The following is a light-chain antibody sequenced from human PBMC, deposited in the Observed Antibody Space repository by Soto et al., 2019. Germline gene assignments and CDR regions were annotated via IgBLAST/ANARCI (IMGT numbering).Light chain of an antibody. J-gene: IGKJ4*01. CDR3: LQEYNYPLT. Sequence: AIQMTQSPSSLSASVGDRVTITCRASQGIREYLGWYQVKPGKAPRLLIYTASNLQSGVPSRFSGSGSGTDFTLTINGLQPEDFAVYYCLQEYNYPLTFGGGTRVEIK. CDR2: TAS. CDR1: QGIREY. V-gene: IGKV1-6*01.